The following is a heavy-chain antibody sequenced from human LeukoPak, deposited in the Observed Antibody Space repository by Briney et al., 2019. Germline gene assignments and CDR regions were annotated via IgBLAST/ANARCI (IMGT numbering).Heavy chain of an antibody. CDR3: ASHRVVRGVFDP. D-gene: IGHD3-10*01. V-gene: IGHV3-74*01. CDR2: INSDGSSA. CDR1: GFTFSTYW. Sequence: WGSLPLSCAASGFTFSTYWMHWVRQAPGKGLLWVSRINSDGSSATYADPVKGRFNISRDNAKNTLYLQMNSLRAEDTAVYYCASHRVVRGVFDPWGQGSLVPVFS. J-gene: IGHJ5*02.